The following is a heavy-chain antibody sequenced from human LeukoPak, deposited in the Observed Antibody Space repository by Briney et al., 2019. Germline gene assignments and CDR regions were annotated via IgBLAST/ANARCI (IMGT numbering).Heavy chain of an antibody. Sequence: SETLSLTCAVYGGSFSGYYWSWIRQPPGKGLEWIGEINHSGSTNCNPSLKSRVTISVDTSKNQFSLKLSSVTAADTAVYYCARYDSSTSFDYWGQGTLVTVSS. CDR2: INHSGST. CDR3: ARYDSSTSFDY. CDR1: GGSFSGYY. D-gene: IGHD2-2*01. J-gene: IGHJ4*02. V-gene: IGHV4-34*01.